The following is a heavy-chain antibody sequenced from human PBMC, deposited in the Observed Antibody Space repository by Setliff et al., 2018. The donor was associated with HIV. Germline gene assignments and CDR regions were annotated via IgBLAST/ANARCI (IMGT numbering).Heavy chain of an antibody. D-gene: IGHD1-1*01. CDR2: FYTSGST. V-gene: IGHV4-4*09. CDR1: GGSFTAYY. CDR3: ARRPPLTTGREYYFDF. Sequence: LSLTCTVSGGSFTAYYWSWLRQPPGKELEWIGYFYTSGSTNYNPSLKSRVTISIDTSKNQFSLKLNAVTAADTAVYYCARRPPLTTGREYYFDFWGQGTLVTVSS. J-gene: IGHJ4*02.